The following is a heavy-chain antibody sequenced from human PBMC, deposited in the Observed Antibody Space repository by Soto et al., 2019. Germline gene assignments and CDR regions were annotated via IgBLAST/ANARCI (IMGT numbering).Heavy chain of an antibody. D-gene: IGHD1-1*01. J-gene: IGHJ4*02. CDR3: ARGGLEPFDY. V-gene: IGHV3-74*01. CDR1: GFTFSSCS. Sequence: GGSLRLSCASSGFTFSSCSMNWVRQAPGKGLVWVSRINDYGTTINYAESVEGRFTISRDDAKSEVYLQMNNLRAEDTAVYYCARGGLEPFDYWGQGALVTVSS. CDR2: INDYGTTI.